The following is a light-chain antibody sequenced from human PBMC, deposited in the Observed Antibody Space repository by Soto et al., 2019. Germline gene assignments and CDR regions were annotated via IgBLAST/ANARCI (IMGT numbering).Light chain of an antibody. CDR3: SSYTSSSTVV. CDR1: SSAVGGYNY. Sequence: QSALTQPASVSGPPGQSITISCPGTSSAVGGYNYVSWYQQHPGKAPKLMIYEVSNRPSGVSNRFSGSKSGNTASLTISGLQAEDEADYYCSSYTSSSTVVFGGGTKVTVL. J-gene: IGLJ2*01. CDR2: EVS. V-gene: IGLV2-14*01.